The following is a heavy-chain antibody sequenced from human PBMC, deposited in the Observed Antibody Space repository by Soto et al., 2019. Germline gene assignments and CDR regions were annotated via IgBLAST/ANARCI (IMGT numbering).Heavy chain of an antibody. Sequence: SETLSLTCTVSGGFISSNSWSWIRQPPGKGLEWIGNIYDSGNTKYNPSLKSRVIMSVDTSKNQFSLKLSSVTAADSAVYYCARANMIYGLGVWGPGTTVTVSS. D-gene: IGHD3-16*01. V-gene: IGHV4-59*01. CDR2: IYDSGNT. CDR3: ARANMIYGLGV. CDR1: GGFISSNS. J-gene: IGHJ6*02.